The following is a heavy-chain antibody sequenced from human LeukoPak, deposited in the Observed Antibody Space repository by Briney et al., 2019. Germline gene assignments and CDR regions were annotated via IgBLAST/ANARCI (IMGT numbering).Heavy chain of an antibody. V-gene: IGHV3-7*01. CDR1: GFTFSGHW. Sequence: GGSLRLSCAASGFTFSGHWMSWVRQAPGKGLEWVANINQGGSDKYYVDSVKGRFTISRDNANNLLYLQMNSLRGEDTAVDYCTRDRSRAEDDWGQGTLVTVSS. D-gene: IGHD1-14*01. J-gene: IGHJ4*02. CDR3: TRDRSRAEDD. CDR2: INQGGSDK.